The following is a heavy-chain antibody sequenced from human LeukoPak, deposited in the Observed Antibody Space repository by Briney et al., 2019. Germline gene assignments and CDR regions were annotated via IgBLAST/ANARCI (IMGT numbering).Heavy chain of an antibody. Sequence: GGSLRLSCAASGFTFSSYGMHWVRQAPGKGLEWVAVISYDGSNKYYADSVKGRFTISRDNSKNTLYLQMNSLRAEGTAVYYCARDMRGAATPLPLDWFDPWGQGTLVTVSS. V-gene: IGHV3-30*03. D-gene: IGHD2-15*01. CDR2: ISYDGSNK. CDR1: GFTFSSYG. CDR3: ARDMRGAATPLPLDWFDP. J-gene: IGHJ5*02.